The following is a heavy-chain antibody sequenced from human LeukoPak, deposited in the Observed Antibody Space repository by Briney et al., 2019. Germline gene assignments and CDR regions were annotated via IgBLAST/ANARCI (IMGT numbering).Heavy chain of an antibody. V-gene: IGHV1-69*05. CDR2: IIPIFGTA. CDR3: ARDIVATIKGNYYYYYMDV. J-gene: IGHJ6*03. CDR1: GGTFSSYA. Sequence: ASVKVSCKASGGTFSSYAISWVRQAPGQGLEWMGGIIPIFGTANYAQKFQGRVTITTDESTSTAYMELSSLRSEDTAVYYCARDIVATIKGNYYYYYMDVWGKGTTVTVSS. D-gene: IGHD5-12*01.